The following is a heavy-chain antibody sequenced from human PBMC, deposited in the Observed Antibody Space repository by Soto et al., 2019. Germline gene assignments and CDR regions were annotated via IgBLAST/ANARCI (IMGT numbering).Heavy chain of an antibody. CDR2: IYYSGST. CDR1: GGSISSSSYY. J-gene: IGHJ3*02. Sequence: SETLSLTCTVSGGSISSSSYYWGWIRQPPGKGLEWIGSIYYSGSTYYNPSLKSRVTISVDTSKNQFSLKRSSVTAADTAVYYCARALNWGSSSVVFDIWGQGTMVTVSS. V-gene: IGHV4-39*07. D-gene: IGHD7-27*01. CDR3: ARALNWGSSSVVFDI.